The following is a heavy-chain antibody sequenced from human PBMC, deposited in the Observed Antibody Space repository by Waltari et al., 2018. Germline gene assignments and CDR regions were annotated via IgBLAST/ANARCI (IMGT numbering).Heavy chain of an antibody. CDR2: IKEDGSDK. CDR1: GFTFNNYW. V-gene: IGHV3-7*01. J-gene: IGHJ4*02. Sequence: EVQLVESGGGLVQPGGSLRLSCAASGFTFNNYWMSWVRQAPGKGLEWVGNIKEDGSDKHYVESVKGRFTISRDNAKNSLYLQMNSLRAEDTAVYYCARDAMRDGDFDYWGQGALVTVSS. CDR3: ARDAMRDGDFDY. D-gene: IGHD3-3*01.